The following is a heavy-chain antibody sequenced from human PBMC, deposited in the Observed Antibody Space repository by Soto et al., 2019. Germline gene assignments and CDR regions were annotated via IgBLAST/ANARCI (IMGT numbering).Heavy chain of an antibody. J-gene: IGHJ4*02. CDR2: INHSGST. CDR1: GGSFSGYY. CDR3: ARVRDYVWGSYRYNGRSIDY. V-gene: IGHV4-34*01. D-gene: IGHD3-16*02. Sequence: QVQLQQWGAGLLKPSETLSLTCAVYGGSFSGYYWSWIRQPPGKGLEWIGEINHSGSTNYNPSLKSRVTISVDTSKNQFSLKLSSVAAADTAVYYCARVRDYVWGSYRYNGRSIDYWGQGTLVTVSS.